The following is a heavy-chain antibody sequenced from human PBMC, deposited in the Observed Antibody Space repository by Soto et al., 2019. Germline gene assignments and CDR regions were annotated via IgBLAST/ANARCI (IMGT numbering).Heavy chain of an antibody. CDR2: ISGSGGST. Sequence: EVQLLESGGGLVQPGGSLRLSCAASGFTFSSYAMSWVRQAPGKGLEWVSAISGSGGSTYYADSVKGRFTISRDNSKNTLYLQMNSLRAEDTAVYYCAKAPGYYYGSGSKSYFDYWGQGTLVTVSS. J-gene: IGHJ4*02. V-gene: IGHV3-23*01. D-gene: IGHD3-10*01. CDR3: AKAPGYYYGSGSKSYFDY. CDR1: GFTFSSYA.